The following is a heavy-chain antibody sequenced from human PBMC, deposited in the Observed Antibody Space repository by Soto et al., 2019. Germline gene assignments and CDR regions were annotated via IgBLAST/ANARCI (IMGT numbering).Heavy chain of an antibody. V-gene: IGHV1-2*04. J-gene: IGHJ6*02. CDR2: INPNSGGT. CDR3: ARDSGDFWSGYYYGMDV. D-gene: IGHD3-3*01. Sequence: GPSVKVSCKASGYTFTGYYMHWVRQAPGQGLEWMGWINPNSGGTNYAQKFQGWVTMTRDTSISTAYMELSRLRSDDTAVYYCARDSGDFWSGYYYGMDVWGQGTTVTVSS. CDR1: GYTFTGYY.